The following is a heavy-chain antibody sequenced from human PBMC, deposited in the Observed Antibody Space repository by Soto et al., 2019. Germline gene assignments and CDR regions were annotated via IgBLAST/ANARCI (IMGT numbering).Heavy chain of an antibody. CDR3: ARLIAAAGTELDYYYMDV. CDR2: IYYSGST. J-gene: IGHJ6*03. V-gene: IGHV4-59*01. D-gene: IGHD6-13*01. Sequence: PSETLSLTCTISRVSISSYYWSWIRQPPGKGLEWIGYIYYSGSTNYNPSLKSRVTISVDTSKNQFSLKLSSVTAADTAVYYCARLIAAAGTELDYYYMDVWGKGTTVTVSS. CDR1: RVSISSYY.